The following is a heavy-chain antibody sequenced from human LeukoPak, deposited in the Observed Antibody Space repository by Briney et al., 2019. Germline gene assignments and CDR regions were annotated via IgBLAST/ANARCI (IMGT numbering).Heavy chain of an antibody. Sequence: SETLSLTCTVSGGSTRSYYWIWIRQPAGKGLEWIGRIYTSGSTNYNPSLKSRVTMSVDTSKNQFSLKLSSVTAADTAVYYCARDLSLNYDILTGYPVGYGMDVWGQGTTVTVSS. CDR2: IYTSGST. J-gene: IGHJ6*02. CDR3: ARDLSLNYDILTGYPVGYGMDV. CDR1: GGSTRSYY. V-gene: IGHV4-4*07. D-gene: IGHD3-9*01.